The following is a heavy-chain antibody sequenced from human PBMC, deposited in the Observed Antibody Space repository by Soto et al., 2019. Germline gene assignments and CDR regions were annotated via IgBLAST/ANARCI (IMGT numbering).Heavy chain of an antibody. CDR1: GYSFMKYG. Sequence: ASVKVSCKGFGYSFMKYGINWVRQAPGQGLEWVGWISPYSGYTHSAQKFHGRLTLTTDTATSTAYMELRILRSADTALYYCAREASVLIPAAQPSRFDSWGQGTLVTVSS. CDR2: ISPYSGYT. CDR3: AREASVLIPAAQPSRFDS. D-gene: IGHD2-2*01. V-gene: IGHV1-18*01. J-gene: IGHJ4*02.